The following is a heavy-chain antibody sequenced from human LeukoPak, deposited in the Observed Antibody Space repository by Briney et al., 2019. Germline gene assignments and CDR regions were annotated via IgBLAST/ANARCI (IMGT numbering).Heavy chain of an antibody. V-gene: IGHV3-30*18. Sequence: GRSLRLSCAAPGFTFSSYGMHWVRQGPGKGLEWVAVISPDGSGKFYADSVKGRFTISRDNPMNTLFLQMNSLRGDDTAVYYCAKERGAFSAYDYWGQGTLVTVSS. D-gene: IGHD6-19*01. CDR3: AKERGAFSAYDY. CDR2: ISPDGSGK. CDR1: GFTFSSYG. J-gene: IGHJ4*02.